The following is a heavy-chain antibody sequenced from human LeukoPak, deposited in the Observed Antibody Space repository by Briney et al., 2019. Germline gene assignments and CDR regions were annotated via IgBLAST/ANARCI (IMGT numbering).Heavy chain of an antibody. D-gene: IGHD6-6*01. J-gene: IGHJ4*02. Sequence: GGSLRLSCAASGFTFGSYAMSWVRQAPGKGLEWVSTISGSGGSPYYADSVKGRFTISRDNSKNTLYLQMNSLRAEDTAVYYCAKDPSIAARPGYYFDYWGQGTLVTVSS. CDR3: AKDPSIAARPGYYFDY. CDR2: ISGSGGSP. V-gene: IGHV3-23*01. CDR1: GFTFGSYA.